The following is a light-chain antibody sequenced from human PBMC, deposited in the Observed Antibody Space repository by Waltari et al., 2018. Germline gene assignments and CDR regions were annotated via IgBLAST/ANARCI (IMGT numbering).Light chain of an antibody. Sequence: GDRGTITCRASQDIGNRLAWYQQKPGKAPNLLIYGTSSLQTGVPSRFSGSGSGTEFTLTISSLQPEDFGTYYCQQGNSFPITFGPGTKVEIK. CDR3: QQGNSFPIT. CDR1: QDIGNR. CDR2: GTS. V-gene: IGKV1-12*01. J-gene: IGKJ3*01.